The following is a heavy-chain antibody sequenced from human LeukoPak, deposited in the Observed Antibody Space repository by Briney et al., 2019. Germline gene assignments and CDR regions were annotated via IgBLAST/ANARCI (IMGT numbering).Heavy chain of an antibody. CDR3: ARGQAPYVWGSYRPRYFDY. Sequence: NASETLSLTCTVSGGSISSYYWSWIRQPPGKGLEWIGYIYYSGSTNYNPSLKSRVTISVDTSKNQFSLKLSSVTAADTAVYYCARGQAPYVWGSYRPRYFDYWGQGTLVTVSS. V-gene: IGHV4-59*12. CDR2: IYYSGST. D-gene: IGHD3-16*02. CDR1: GGSISSYY. J-gene: IGHJ4*02.